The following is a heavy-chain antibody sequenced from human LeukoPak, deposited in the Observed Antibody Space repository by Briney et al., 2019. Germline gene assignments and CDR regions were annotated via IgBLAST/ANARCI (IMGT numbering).Heavy chain of an antibody. CDR3: ARVGVWRGYYYYMDV. CDR1: GFTFSSYW. D-gene: IGHD3-16*01. CDR2: IKQDGSEK. V-gene: IGHV3-7*01. Sequence: PGGSLRLSCAASGFTFSSYWMSWVRQAPGKGLEWVANIKQDGSEKYYVDSVKGRFTISRDNAKNSLYLQMNSLRAEDTAVYYCARVGVWRGYYYYMDVWGKGTTVTISS. J-gene: IGHJ6*03.